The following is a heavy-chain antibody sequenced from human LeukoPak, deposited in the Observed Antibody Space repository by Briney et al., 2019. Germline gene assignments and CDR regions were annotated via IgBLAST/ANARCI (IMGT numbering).Heavy chain of an antibody. CDR2: IYTSGST. CDR3: ARLGAVRAFDI. Sequence: SETLSLTCTVSGGSISSSSYYWSWIRQPAGKGLEWIGRIYTSGSTNYNPSLKSRVTISVDTSKNQFSLKLSSVTAAGTAVYYCARLGAVRAFDIRGQGTMVTVSS. J-gene: IGHJ3*02. V-gene: IGHV4-61*02. CDR1: GGSISSSSYY.